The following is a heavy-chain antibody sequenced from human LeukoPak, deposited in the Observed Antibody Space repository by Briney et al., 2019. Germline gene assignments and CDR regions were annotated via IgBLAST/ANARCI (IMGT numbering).Heavy chain of an antibody. Sequence: SESLSLTCTVSGDSISGYYWNWIRQPPGKGLEWSGHVFYTGTTKYHPSLKSRIAISVDTSSNQLSLKLRSVTTADTAVYYCARGITVTTTSDHLDFWGQGILVTVPS. CDR1: GDSISGYY. D-gene: IGHD4-17*01. CDR3: ARGITVTTTSDHLDF. V-gene: IGHV4-59*01. CDR2: VFYTGTT. J-gene: IGHJ4*02.